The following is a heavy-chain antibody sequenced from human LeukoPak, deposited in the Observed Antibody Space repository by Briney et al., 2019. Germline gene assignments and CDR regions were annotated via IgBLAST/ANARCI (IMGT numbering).Heavy chain of an antibody. D-gene: IGHD1-26*01. V-gene: IGHV1-18*01. Sequence: ASVKVSCKASGYTFTSYGISWVRQAPGQGLEWMGWISAYNGNTNCAQKLQGRVTMTTDTSTSTAYMEPRSLRSDDTAVYYCARDGLYSGSYPSPGYWGQGTLVTVSS. CDR3: ARDGLYSGSYPSPGY. CDR1: GYTFTSYG. CDR2: ISAYNGNT. J-gene: IGHJ4*02.